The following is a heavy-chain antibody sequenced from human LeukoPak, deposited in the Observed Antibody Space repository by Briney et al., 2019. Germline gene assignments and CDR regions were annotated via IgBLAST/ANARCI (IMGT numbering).Heavy chain of an antibody. Sequence: GGSLRLSCAASGFTFSNAWMSWVRQAPGKGLEWVGRIKSKTDGGTTDYAAPVKGRFTISRDDSKNTLYLQMNSLKTEDTAVYYCTTDWSIAAADPYYYYYYGMDVWGQGTTVTVSS. V-gene: IGHV3-15*01. CDR3: TTDWSIAAADPYYYYYYGMDV. D-gene: IGHD6-13*01. CDR2: IKSKTDGGTT. J-gene: IGHJ6*02. CDR1: GFTFSNAW.